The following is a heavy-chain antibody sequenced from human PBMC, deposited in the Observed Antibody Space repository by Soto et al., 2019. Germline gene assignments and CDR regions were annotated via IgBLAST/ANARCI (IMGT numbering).Heavy chain of an antibody. J-gene: IGHJ3*02. V-gene: IGHV3-30-3*01. Sequence: GGAQCLFTPASGFTGSSYAMHRVRQAPGKGLEWVAVKSYDGSNKYYADSVKGRFTISRDNSKNTLYLQMNSLRAEDTAVYYCARTYCGGDCAGGAFDIWALAKILTVSS. D-gene: IGHD2-21*02. CDR3: ARTYCGGDCAGGAFDI. CDR2: KSYDGSNK. CDR1: GFTGSSYA.